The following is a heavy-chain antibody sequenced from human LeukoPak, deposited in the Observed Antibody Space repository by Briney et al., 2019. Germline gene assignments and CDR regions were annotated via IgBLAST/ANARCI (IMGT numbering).Heavy chain of an antibody. J-gene: IGHJ4*02. V-gene: IGHV3-23*01. CDR1: GFTFSNYA. Sequence: GGSLRLSCAASGFTFSNYAMSWVRQAPGKGLEWVSAISGSDGSAYYADSVKGRFTISRDNSKNTVYLQMNSLRAEDTAVYYCARDSHYATSGWDFDYWGQGTLVTVSS. CDR2: ISGSDGSA. CDR3: ARDSHYATSGWDFDY. D-gene: IGHD6-19*01.